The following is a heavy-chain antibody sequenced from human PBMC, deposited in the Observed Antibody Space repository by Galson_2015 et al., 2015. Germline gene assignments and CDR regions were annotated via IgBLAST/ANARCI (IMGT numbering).Heavy chain of an antibody. Sequence: SLRLSCAASGFTFSSYGMHWVRQAPGKGLEWVAVIWNDGSNKYYADSVKGRFTISRDNSKNTLYLQMNSLRAEDTAVYYCARGADYDILTGYQSGVHYWGQGTLVTVSS. J-gene: IGHJ4*02. D-gene: IGHD3-9*01. CDR2: IWNDGSNK. V-gene: IGHV3-33*01. CDR3: ARGADYDILTGYQSGVHY. CDR1: GFTFSSYG.